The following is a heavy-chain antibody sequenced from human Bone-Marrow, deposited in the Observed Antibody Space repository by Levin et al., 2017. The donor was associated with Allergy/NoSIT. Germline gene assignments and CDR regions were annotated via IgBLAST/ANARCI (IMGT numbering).Heavy chain of an antibody. J-gene: IGHJ4*02. CDR2: VYFSGNT. CDR1: GASITSYY. D-gene: IGHD6-19*01. Sequence: SETLSLTCNVSGASITSYYWTWIRQPPGKGLEWIGFVYFSGNTNYNPSLRSRVTISVDTSKNQVSLKLNSVTPADTAVDYCARGVAGKGWGQGVLVSVSS. V-gene: IGHV4-59*01. CDR3: ARGVAGKG.